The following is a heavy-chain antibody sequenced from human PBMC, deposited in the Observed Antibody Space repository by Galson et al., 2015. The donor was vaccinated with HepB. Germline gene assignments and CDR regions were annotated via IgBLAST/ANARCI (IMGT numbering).Heavy chain of an antibody. CDR2: IYYSGST. CDR1: GGSISSYY. D-gene: IGHD6-19*01. V-gene: IGHV4-59*01. J-gene: IGHJ4*02. CDR3: ARLSRVWQWLGIDY. Sequence: LSLTCTVSGGSISSYYWSWIRQPPGKGLEWIGYIYYSGSTNYNPSLKSRVTISVDTSKNQFSLKLSSVTAADTAVYYCARLSRVWQWLGIDYWGQGTLVTVSS.